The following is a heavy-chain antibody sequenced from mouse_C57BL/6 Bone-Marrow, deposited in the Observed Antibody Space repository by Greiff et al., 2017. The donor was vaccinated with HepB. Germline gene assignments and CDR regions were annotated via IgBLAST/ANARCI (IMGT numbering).Heavy chain of an antibody. D-gene: IGHD2-2*01. CDR2: IYPGSGNT. CDR1: GYTFTDYY. CDR3: ARDGYDEGFAY. Sequence: QVQLQQSGPELVKPGASVKISCKASGYTFTDYYINWVKQRPGPGLEWIGWIYPGSGNTKYNEKFKGKATLTVDTSSSTAYMQLSSLTSEDSAVYFFARDGYDEGFAYWGQGTLVTVSA. J-gene: IGHJ3*01. V-gene: IGHV1-84*01.